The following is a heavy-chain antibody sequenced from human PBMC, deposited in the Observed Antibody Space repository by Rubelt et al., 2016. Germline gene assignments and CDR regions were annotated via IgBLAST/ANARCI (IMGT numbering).Heavy chain of an antibody. CDR3: ARDNPGYGMDV. CDR2: IGTTGDT. V-gene: IGHV3-13*04. J-gene: IGHJ6*02. CDR1: GFTFSSYD. D-gene: IGHD1-14*01. Sequence: DVQLEESGGGLVQPGGSLRLSCAASGFTFSSYDIHWVRRAAGRGLEWVSAIGTTGDTFYPGSVKGRFTISRENAKKSLYLEMNSLRAGDTAVYYCARDNPGYGMDVWGQGTTVTVSS.